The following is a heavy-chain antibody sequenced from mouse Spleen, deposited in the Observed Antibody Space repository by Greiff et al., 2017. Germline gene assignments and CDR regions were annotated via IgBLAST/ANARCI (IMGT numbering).Heavy chain of an antibody. D-gene: IGHD1-1*01. V-gene: IGHV1-67*01. Sequence: QVQLKESGPELVRPGESVKISCKGSGYTFTDYAMHWVKQSHAKSLEWIGVISIYYDNTNYNQKFKGKATMTVDKSSSTAYMELARLTSEDSAIYYCARDYGSSYGLYAMDYWGQGTSVTVSS. CDR3: ARDYGSSYGLYAMDY. CDR2: ISIYYDNT. CDR1: GYTFTDYA. J-gene: IGHJ4*01.